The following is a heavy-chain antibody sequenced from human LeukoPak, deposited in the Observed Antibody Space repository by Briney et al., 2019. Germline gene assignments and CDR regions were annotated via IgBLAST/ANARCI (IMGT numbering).Heavy chain of an antibody. J-gene: IGHJ6*03. Sequence: AASVKVSCKASGYSFTSYGVTWVRQAPGQGPEWMGWINGDSGEAKYAQTVQGRVTMTTDTATYTAFLELRSLRSDDKAIYFCPRDQQGPYDLRSVKIYYYYMDVWGKGNTVTVSS. CDR1: GYSFTSYG. CDR2: INGDSGEA. D-gene: IGHD3-3*01. CDR3: PRDQQGPYDLRSVKIYYYYMDV. V-gene: IGHV1-18*01.